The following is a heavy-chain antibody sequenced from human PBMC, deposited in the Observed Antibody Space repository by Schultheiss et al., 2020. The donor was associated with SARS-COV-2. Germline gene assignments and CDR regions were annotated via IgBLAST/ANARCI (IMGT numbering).Heavy chain of an antibody. CDR2: IFSDGNTK. Sequence: GGSLRLSCAASRFTFSNYGMHWVRQAPGKGLQWVAVIFSDGNTKYYADSVKGRFTISRDNSKNTLSLQMNSLTAEDTAVYYCAKDASSSGWYLNGYFDLWGRGTLVTVSS. CDR3: AKDASSSGWYLNGYFDL. V-gene: IGHV3-30*18. D-gene: IGHD6-19*01. J-gene: IGHJ2*01. CDR1: RFTFSNYG.